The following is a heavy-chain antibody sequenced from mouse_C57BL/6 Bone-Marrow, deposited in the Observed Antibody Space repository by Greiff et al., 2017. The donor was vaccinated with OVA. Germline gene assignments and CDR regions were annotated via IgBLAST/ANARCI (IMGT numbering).Heavy chain of an antibody. D-gene: IGHD1-1*01. V-gene: IGHV7-3*01. Sequence: EVQGVESGGGLVQPGGSLSLSCAASGFTFTDYYMSWVRQPPGKALEWLGFIRNKANGYTTEYSASVKGQFTISRDNSQSILYLQMNALRAEDSATYYCARYDYGSSHFDYWGQGTTLTVSS. CDR3: ARYDYGSSHFDY. J-gene: IGHJ2*01. CDR2: IRNKANGYTT. CDR1: GFTFTDYY.